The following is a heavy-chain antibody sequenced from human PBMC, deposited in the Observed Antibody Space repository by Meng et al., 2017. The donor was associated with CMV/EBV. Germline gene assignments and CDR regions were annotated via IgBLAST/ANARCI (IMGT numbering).Heavy chain of an antibody. CDR1: GFTFSSYS. D-gene: IGHD4-11*01. J-gene: IGHJ6*02. CDR3: AREPPGNYIYYYYGMDV. Sequence: GESLKISCAASGFTFSSYSMNWVRQAPGKGLEWVSYISSSSTIYYADSVKGRFTISRDNAKNSLYLQMNSLRAEDTAVYYCAREPPGNYIYYYYGMDVWGQGTTVTVSS. V-gene: IGHV3-48*04. CDR2: ISSSSTI.